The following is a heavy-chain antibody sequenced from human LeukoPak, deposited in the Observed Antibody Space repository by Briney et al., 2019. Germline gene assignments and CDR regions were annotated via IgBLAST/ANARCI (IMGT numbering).Heavy chain of an antibody. CDR2: IYYSGST. J-gene: IGHJ4*02. CDR1: GGSFSSGDYC. V-gene: IGHV4-30-4*08. CDR3: AREDSSGHYFDY. Sequence: PSETLSLTCTVSGGSFSSGDYCWSWIRQPPGKGLEWIGYIYYSGSTYYNPSLKSRVSISVDTFKNHFSLGLSSVTAADTAIYYCAREDSSGHYFDYWGQGTLVTVSS. D-gene: IGHD5-18*01.